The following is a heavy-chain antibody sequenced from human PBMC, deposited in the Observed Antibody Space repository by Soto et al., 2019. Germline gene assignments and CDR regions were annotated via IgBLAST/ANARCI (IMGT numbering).Heavy chain of an antibody. CDR2: ISYDGSIK. V-gene: IGHV3-30*18. J-gene: IGHJ3*02. CDR3: SNDHGRRCDWLRVGDASDI. D-gene: IGHD5-12*01. Sequence: QVQLVESGGGVVQPGRSLRLSCAASGFTFSSYGMHWVRQAPGKGLEWVAVISYDGSIKYYADSVKGRLTISRDNSKTSLYLQMNGLRGEDTAVYYCSNDHGRRCDWLRVGDASDIWGQGTMVTDS. CDR1: GFTFSSYG.